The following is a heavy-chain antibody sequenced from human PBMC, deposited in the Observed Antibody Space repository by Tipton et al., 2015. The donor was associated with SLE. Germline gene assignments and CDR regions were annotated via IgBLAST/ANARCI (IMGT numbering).Heavy chain of an antibody. D-gene: IGHD5-24*01. CDR3: ARDERDGYSLF. J-gene: IGHJ4*02. CDR2: IIPIFGTA. CDR1: GGTFSSYA. V-gene: IGHV1-69*05. Sequence: QSGAEVKKPGSSVKVSCKASGGTFSSYAISWVRQAPGQGLEWMGGIIPIFGTANYAQKFQGRVTMTRDTSISTAYMELSRLRSDDTAVYYCARDERDGYSLFWGQGTLVTVSS.